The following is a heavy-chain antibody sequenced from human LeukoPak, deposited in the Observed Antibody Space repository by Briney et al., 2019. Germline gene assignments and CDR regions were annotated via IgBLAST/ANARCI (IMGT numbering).Heavy chain of an antibody. D-gene: IGHD5-12*01. CDR3: AREAKGGYGEFDY. J-gene: IGHJ4*02. Sequence: GGSLRLSCAASGFTFSSYEMNWVRQAPGKGLEWVSYISSSGSTIYYADSVKGRFTISRDNAKNSLYLQMNSLRAEDTALYYCAREAKGGYGEFDYWGQGTLVTVSS. CDR2: ISSSGSTI. V-gene: IGHV3-48*03. CDR1: GFTFSSYE.